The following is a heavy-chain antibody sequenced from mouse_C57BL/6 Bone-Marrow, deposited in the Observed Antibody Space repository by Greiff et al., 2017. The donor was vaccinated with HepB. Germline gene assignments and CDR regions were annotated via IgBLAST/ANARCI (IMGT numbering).Heavy chain of an antibody. J-gene: IGHJ1*03. D-gene: IGHD2-5*01. CDR2: IYPGDGDT. CDR3: ERWGSNNYWYFDV. Sequence: VHLVESGAELVKPGASVKISCKASGYAFSSYWMNWVKQRPGKGLEWIGQIYPGDGDTNYNGKFKGKATLTADKSSSTAYMQLGSLTSEDSAVYFCERWGSNNYWYFDVWGTGTTVTVSS. CDR1: GYAFSSYW. V-gene: IGHV1-80*01.